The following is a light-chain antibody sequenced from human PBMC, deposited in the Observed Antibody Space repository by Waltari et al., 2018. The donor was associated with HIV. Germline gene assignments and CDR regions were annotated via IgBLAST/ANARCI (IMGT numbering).Light chain of an antibody. CDR3: AAWDDSLSGV. J-gene: IGLJ2*01. CDR2: RNK. CDR1: SSNIGNNH. Sequence: QSVLTQPPSASGTPGQRVTISCSGGSSNIGNNHVYWYQQFPGTAPKLLIYRNKQRPSGVPDRFSGSKSGTSAYLVISGLRSEDEADYYCAAWDDSLSGVFGGGTKVTVL. V-gene: IGLV1-47*01.